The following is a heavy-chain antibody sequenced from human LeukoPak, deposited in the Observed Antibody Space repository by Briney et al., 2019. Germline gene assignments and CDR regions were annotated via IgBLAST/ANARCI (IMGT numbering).Heavy chain of an antibody. CDR2: IYTSGST. V-gene: IGHV4-59*10. Sequence: SGGSLRLSCAASGFTFSSYAMCWVRQAPGKGLEWIGRIYTSGSTNYNPSLKSRVTMSVDTSKNQFSLKLSSVTAADTAVYYCARTPSGIAAPPFDYWGQGTLVTVSS. J-gene: IGHJ4*02. CDR3: ARTPSGIAAPPFDY. CDR1: GFTFSSYA. D-gene: IGHD6-13*01.